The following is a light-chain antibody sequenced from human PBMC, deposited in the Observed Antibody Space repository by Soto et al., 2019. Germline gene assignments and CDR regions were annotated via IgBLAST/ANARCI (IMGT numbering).Light chain of an antibody. V-gene: IGKV3-11*01. CDR1: QSVSSY. CDR2: DAS. Sequence: EIVLTQSPATLSLSPGETATLSCRASQSVSSYLAWYQHKPGQAPRLLIYDASNRATGIPARFSGSGSGTDFALTISSLVTKDFAVFYCQQRCNWITFGQGTRLEIE. J-gene: IGKJ5*01. CDR3: QQRCNWIT.